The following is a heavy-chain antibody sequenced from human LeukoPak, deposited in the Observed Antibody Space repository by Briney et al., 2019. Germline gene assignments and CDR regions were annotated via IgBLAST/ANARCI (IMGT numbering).Heavy chain of an antibody. Sequence: SETLSLACTVSGGSISSYYWSWIRQPPGKGLEWIGYIYYSGGTNYNPSLKSRVTISVDTSKNQFSLKLSSVTAADTAVYYCARRGSYRPYYFDYWGQGTLVTVSS. CDR3: ARRGSYRPYYFDY. V-gene: IGHV4-59*01. D-gene: IGHD3-16*02. CDR2: IYYSGGT. J-gene: IGHJ4*02. CDR1: GGSISSYY.